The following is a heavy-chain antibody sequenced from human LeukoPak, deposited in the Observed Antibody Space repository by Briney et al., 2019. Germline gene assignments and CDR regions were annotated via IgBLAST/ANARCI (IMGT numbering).Heavy chain of an antibody. V-gene: IGHV1-46*01. CDR2: INPSGGST. CDR3: ARKYYYDSSGYTYYFDY. D-gene: IGHD3-22*01. J-gene: IGHJ4*02. Sequence: ASVKVSCKASGYTFTSYYMHWVRQAPGQGLEWMGIINPSGGSTSYAQKFQGRVTITRATSTSTVYMELRSLRSEDTAVYYCARKYYYDSSGYTYYFDYWGQGTLVTVSS. CDR1: GYTFTSYY.